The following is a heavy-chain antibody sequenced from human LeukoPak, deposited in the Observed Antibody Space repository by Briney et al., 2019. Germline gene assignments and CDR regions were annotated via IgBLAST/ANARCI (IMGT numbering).Heavy chain of an antibody. CDR1: GFTFSSYS. J-gene: IGHJ4*02. CDR2: ISSSSSTI. D-gene: IGHD6-19*01. V-gene: IGHV3-48*04. CDR3: ASGGDSSGWYYLLDFDY. Sequence: PGGSLRLSCAASGFTFSSYSMNWVRQAPGKGLEWVSYISSSSSTIYYADSVKGRFTISRDNAKNSLYLQMNSLRVEDTAVYYCASGGDSSGWYYLLDFDYWGQGTLVTVSS.